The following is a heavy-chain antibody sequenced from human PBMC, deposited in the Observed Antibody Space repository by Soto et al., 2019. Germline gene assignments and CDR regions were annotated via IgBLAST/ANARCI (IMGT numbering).Heavy chain of an antibody. Sequence: SETLSLTCTGSGGSISSSIYYWGWIRHPPGKGLEWIGSIYYSGSTYYNPSLKSRVTISVDTSKNQFSLKLSSVTAADTAVYYCARIWGVVTTQFIYYYYGMDVWGQGTTVTVSS. J-gene: IGHJ6*02. CDR2: IYYSGST. CDR1: GGSISSSIYY. V-gene: IGHV4-39*01. CDR3: ARIWGVVTTQFIYYYYGMDV. D-gene: IGHD2-21*02.